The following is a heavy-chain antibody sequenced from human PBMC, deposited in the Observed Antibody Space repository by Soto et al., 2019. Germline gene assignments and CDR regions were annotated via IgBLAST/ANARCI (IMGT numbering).Heavy chain of an antibody. Sequence: QLQLQESGSGLVKPSQTLSLTCAVSGGSISSGGYSWSWIRQPPGKGLEWIGYMYHSGSTYYNPSLKGRVHLSINRAKNQFSLQLSSVAAEDTAVYYCARVPDHWGQGILVTVSS. CDR2: MYHSGST. J-gene: IGHJ4*02. CDR3: ARVPDH. V-gene: IGHV4-30-2*01. D-gene: IGHD2-2*01. CDR1: GGSISSGGYS.